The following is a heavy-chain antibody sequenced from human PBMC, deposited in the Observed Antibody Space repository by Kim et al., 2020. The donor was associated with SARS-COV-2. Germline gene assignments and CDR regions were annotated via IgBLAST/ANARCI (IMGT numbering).Heavy chain of an antibody. CDR3: AKFLLWILVPAASWFDP. CDR2: ISGSGGST. J-gene: IGHJ5*02. D-gene: IGHD2-2*01. CDR1: GFTFSSYA. V-gene: IGHV3-23*01. Sequence: GGSLRLSCAASGFTFSSYAMSWVRQAPGKGLEWVSAISGSGGSTYYADSVKGRFTISRDNSKNTLYLQMNSLRAEDTAVYYCAKFLLWILVPAASWFDPWGQGTLVTVPS.